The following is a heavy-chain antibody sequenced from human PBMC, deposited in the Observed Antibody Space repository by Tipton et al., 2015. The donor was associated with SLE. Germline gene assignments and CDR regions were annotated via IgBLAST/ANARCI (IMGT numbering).Heavy chain of an antibody. V-gene: IGHV4-31*03. D-gene: IGHD1-26*01. CDR2: IYYSGRT. CDR1: GVSISSGGFY. J-gene: IGHJ4*02. Sequence: TLSLTCTVSGVSISSGGFYWSWIRQHPGKGLEWIGYIYYSGRTYYNPSLKSRVTISVDTSKNQFSLKLSSMTAADTAVYYCAIQVGHFDYWGQGTLVTVSS. CDR3: AIQVGHFDY.